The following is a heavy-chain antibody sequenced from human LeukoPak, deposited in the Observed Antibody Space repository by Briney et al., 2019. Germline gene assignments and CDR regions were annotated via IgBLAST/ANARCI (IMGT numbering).Heavy chain of an antibody. CDR3: ARRAYCGGDCTGWFDP. D-gene: IGHD2-21*02. CDR1: GGSISSSSYY. CDR2: IYYSGST. V-gene: IGHV4-39*07. Sequence: PSETLSLTCTVSGGSISSSSYYWGWIRQPPGKGLEWIGSIYYSGSTYYNPSLKSRVTISVDTAKNQFSLKLSSVTAADTAVYYCARRAYCGGDCTGWFDPWGQGTLVTVSS. J-gene: IGHJ5*02.